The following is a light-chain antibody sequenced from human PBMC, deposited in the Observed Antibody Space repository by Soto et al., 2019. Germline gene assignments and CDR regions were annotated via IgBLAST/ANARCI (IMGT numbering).Light chain of an antibody. V-gene: IGKV3-15*01. CDR2: AAS. Sequence: IVMTQSPATLSVSPGDRATLSCRASESVTSSLAWYQQKPGQPPRLLIYAASTRATDVPARFSGGGSETEFTLTISSLQSEEFAVYFCLQYNILPLWTFGQGTKVEIK. J-gene: IGKJ1*01. CDR3: LQYNILPLWT. CDR1: ESVTSS.